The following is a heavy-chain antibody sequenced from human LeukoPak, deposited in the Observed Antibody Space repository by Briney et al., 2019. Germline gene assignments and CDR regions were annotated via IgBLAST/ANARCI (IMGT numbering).Heavy chain of an antibody. CDR3: ARVGLGGYYYYYGMDV. Sequence: SETLSLTCTVAGGSISSYYWSWIRQPPGKGLEWIGYIYYSGSTNYNPSLKSRVTISVDTSKTQFSLKLSSVTAADTAVYYCARVGLGGYYYYYGMDVWGQGTTVTVSS. CDR2: IYYSGST. D-gene: IGHD3-3*01. J-gene: IGHJ6*02. V-gene: IGHV4-59*01. CDR1: GGSISSYY.